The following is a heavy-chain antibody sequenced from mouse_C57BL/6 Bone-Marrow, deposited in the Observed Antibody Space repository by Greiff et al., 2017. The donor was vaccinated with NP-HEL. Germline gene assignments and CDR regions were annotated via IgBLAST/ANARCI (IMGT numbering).Heavy chain of an antibody. V-gene: IGHV14-4*01. CDR3: TTYDWYFDY. CDR2: IDPENGDT. CDR1: GFNIKDDY. Sequence: EVQLQQSGAELVRPGASVKLSCTASGFNIKDDYMHWVKQRPEQGLEWIGWIDPENGDTEYASKFQGKATITADTSSNTAYLQLSSLTSEDTAVYYCTTYDWYFDYWGQGTTLTVSS. D-gene: IGHD2-12*01. J-gene: IGHJ2*01.